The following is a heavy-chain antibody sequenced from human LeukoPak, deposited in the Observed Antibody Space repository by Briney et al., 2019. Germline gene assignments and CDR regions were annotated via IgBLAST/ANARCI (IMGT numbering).Heavy chain of an antibody. CDR2: VYYSGIT. D-gene: IGHD3-3*01. Sequence: SETLSLTCTVSGGSISSDYWSWFRQPPRKGLEWIGYVYYSGITNYNPSLKSRVTISVGTSKNHFSLKLTSVTAADTAVYYCARLLGWSGPINWFDPWGRGTLVTVSS. J-gene: IGHJ5*02. CDR1: GGSISSDY. CDR3: ARLLGWSGPINWFDP. V-gene: IGHV4-59*08.